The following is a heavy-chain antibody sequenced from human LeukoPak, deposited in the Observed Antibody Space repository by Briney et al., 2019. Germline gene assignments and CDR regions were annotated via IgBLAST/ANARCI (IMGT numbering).Heavy chain of an antibody. D-gene: IGHD2-8*01. CDR3: ASHTGAGVAFRSFHI. Sequence: GGSLRLSCAASGFTFSTHDLNWVRQAPGKGLEWVSFISSRSSTIYYADSVKGRFTISRDNAKNSLYLQMNSLRAEDTALYYCASHTGAGVAFRSFHIWGQGTMVTVSS. J-gene: IGHJ3*02. V-gene: IGHV3-48*04. CDR2: ISSRSSTI. CDR1: GFTFSTHD.